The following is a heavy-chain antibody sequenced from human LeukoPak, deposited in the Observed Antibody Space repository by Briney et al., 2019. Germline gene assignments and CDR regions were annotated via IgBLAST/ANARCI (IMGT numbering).Heavy chain of an antibody. CDR1: GYTFTSYG. Sequence: ASVKVSCKASGYTFTSYGISWVRQAPGQGLEWMGWISAYNGNTNYAQKFQGRVTMTTDTSTSAAYMELRSLRSDNTAVYYCARWGSSGQNDAFDIWGQGTMVTVSS. CDR2: ISAYNGNT. CDR3: ARWGSSGQNDAFDI. V-gene: IGHV1-18*01. J-gene: IGHJ3*02. D-gene: IGHD6-19*01.